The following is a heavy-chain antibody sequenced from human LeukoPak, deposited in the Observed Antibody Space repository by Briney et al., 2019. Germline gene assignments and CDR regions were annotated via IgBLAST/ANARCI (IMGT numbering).Heavy chain of an antibody. D-gene: IGHD3-3*01. Sequence: PSETLSLTCAVYGGSFSGYYWSWIRQPPGKGLEWIGEINHSGSTNYNPSLKSRVTISVDTSKNQFSLKLSSVTAADTAVYYCARKYDFWSGYYTHWFDPWGQGTLVTVSS. CDR3: ARKYDFWSGYYTHWFDP. V-gene: IGHV4-34*01. J-gene: IGHJ5*02. CDR1: GGSFSGYY. CDR2: INHSGST.